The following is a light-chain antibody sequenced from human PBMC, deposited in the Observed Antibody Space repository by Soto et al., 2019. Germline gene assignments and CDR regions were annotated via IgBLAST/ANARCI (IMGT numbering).Light chain of an antibody. J-gene: IGKJ2*02. CDR1: QAISSF. Sequence: DIQLTQSPSFLSASVGDRVTITCRASQAISSFLAWYQQKPGRAPKLLIYAASTLQSGVPSRFSGSGSGTEFTLTISSLQTDDFATYYCQQLNSYPRGTFCQGTKLEIK. V-gene: IGKV1-9*01. CDR2: AAS. CDR3: QQLNSYPRGT.